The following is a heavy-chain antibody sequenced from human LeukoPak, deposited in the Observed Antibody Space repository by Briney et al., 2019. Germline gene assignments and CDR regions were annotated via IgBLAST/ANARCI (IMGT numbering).Heavy chain of an antibody. D-gene: IGHD5-24*01. CDR1: GFTFSSYW. CDR3: ARERDGYKYFDY. CDR2: INSDGSTT. Sequence: PGGSLRLSCAASGFTFSSYWMHWVRQAPGKGVVWVSRINSDGSTTTYADSVKGRFTISRDNAKNTLYLQMNSLRAEDTAVYYCARERDGYKYFDYWGQGTLVTVSS. V-gene: IGHV3-74*01. J-gene: IGHJ4*02.